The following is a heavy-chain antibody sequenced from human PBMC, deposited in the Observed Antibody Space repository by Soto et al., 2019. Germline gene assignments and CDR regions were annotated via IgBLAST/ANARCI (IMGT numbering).Heavy chain of an antibody. D-gene: IGHD2-21*02. Sequence: QLQLRESGSGLVKPSQTLSLTCTVSGAPITSGAYSWSWIRQPPGKGLEWIGFIYQSGSTHYNPSLKSRAPLSVDRSKNHFSLQLTPLTAADTAVYYCARDMSGCSSSDCYLSGWFDPWGPGTLVTVSS. CDR2: IYQSGST. J-gene: IGHJ5*02. V-gene: IGHV4-30-2*01. CDR3: ARDMSGCSSSDCYLSGWFDP. CDR1: GAPITSGAYS.